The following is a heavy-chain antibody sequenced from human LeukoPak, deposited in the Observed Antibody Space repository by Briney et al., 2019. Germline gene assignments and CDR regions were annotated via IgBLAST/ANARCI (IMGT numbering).Heavy chain of an antibody. CDR3: ATDGAGFDT. V-gene: IGHV3-33*03. Sequence: AGRSLRLSCAASGFTFSNYGMHWVRQAPGKGLDWVAVIWYDGSNQYYADSVKGRFTISRDNAKKSLYLEMNNLRAEDPAVYYCATDGAGFDTWGQGVLVTVSS. J-gene: IGHJ5*02. CDR1: GFTFSNYG. CDR2: IWYDGSNQ.